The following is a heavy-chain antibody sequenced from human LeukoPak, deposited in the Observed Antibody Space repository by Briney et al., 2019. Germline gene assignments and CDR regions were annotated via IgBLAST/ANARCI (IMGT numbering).Heavy chain of an antibody. Sequence: PGGSLRLSCAASGFTFSIYGMSWVRQAPGRGLEWVSAMSGGGGSTYYADSVKGRFTISRDNSKNTLYLQMNSLRAEDTAVYYCAKDGYHDCSAYYYVRYFDLWGCGTLVTVSS. J-gene: IGHJ2*01. CDR1: GFTFSIYG. V-gene: IGHV3-23*01. CDR3: AKDGYHDCSAYYYVRYFDL. CDR2: MSGGGGST. D-gene: IGHD3-22*01.